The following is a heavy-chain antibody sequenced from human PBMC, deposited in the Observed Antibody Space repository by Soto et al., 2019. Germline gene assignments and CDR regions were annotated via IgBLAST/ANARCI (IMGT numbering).Heavy chain of an antibody. Sequence: ASVKVSCKASGYTFTSYGISWVRQAPGQGLEWMGWISAYNGNTNYAQKLQGRVTMTTDTSTSTAYMELRSLRSDDTAVYYCARRGRGIAAAGDFDYWGQGTLVTVSS. V-gene: IGHV1-18*04. CDR2: ISAYNGNT. D-gene: IGHD6-13*01. CDR1: GYTFTSYG. CDR3: ARRGRGIAAAGDFDY. J-gene: IGHJ4*02.